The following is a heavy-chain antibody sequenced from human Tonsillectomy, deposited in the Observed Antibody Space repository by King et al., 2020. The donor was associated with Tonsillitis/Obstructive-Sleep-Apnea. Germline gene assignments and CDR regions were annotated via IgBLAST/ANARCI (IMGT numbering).Heavy chain of an antibody. CDR1: GGSFSGYY. J-gene: IGHJ6*03. CDR3: ARGYCSGGTCYSGDDYYYYMDV. Sequence: VQLQQWGAGLLKPSETLSLTCAVYGGSFSGYYWSWIRQPPGKGLEWIGEINHSGSTNYNPSLKSRVTISEDTSKRQFSLKLSSVTAADTAVYYCARGYCSGGTCYSGDDYYYYMDVWAKGTTVTVSS. V-gene: IGHV4-34*01. D-gene: IGHD2-15*01. CDR2: INHSGST.